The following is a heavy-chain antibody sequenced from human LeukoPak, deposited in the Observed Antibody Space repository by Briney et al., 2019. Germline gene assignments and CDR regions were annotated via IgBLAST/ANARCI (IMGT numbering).Heavy chain of an antibody. J-gene: IGHJ4*02. V-gene: IGHV4-59*01. CDR2: IYYSGST. Sequence: SETLSLTCTVSGGSISSYYWSWIRQPPGKGLEWIGYIYYSGSTNYNPSLKSRVTISVDTSKNQFSLKLSSVTAADTAVYYCASDRGYSSSSNFFDYWGQGTLVTASS. CDR1: GGSISSYY. D-gene: IGHD6-6*01. CDR3: ASDRGYSSSSNFFDY.